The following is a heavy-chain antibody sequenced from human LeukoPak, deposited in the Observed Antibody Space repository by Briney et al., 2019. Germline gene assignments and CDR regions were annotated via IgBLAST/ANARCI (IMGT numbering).Heavy chain of an antibody. D-gene: IGHD1-26*01. Sequence: PGRSLRLFCAAWVFTFSNAWLIGVRQAPGKGLEGVVRIKSKTDGRTTDYAAPLKRRFTISRHDSNHPLYLQMNIFKTWRTSVYYCTTEVGAFDYWGQGTLVTVSS. V-gene: IGHV3-15*01. CDR1: VFTFSNAW. J-gene: IGHJ4*02. CDR2: IKSKTDGRTT. CDR3: TTEVGAFDY.